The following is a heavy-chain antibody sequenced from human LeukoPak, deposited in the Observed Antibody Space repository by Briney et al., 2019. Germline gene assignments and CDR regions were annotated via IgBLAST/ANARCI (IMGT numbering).Heavy chain of an antibody. J-gene: IGHJ4*02. Sequence: GGSLRLSCEASGFILNFNRYWMHWVRQAPGKGLVWVSAISGSGGSTYYADSVKGRFTISRDNSKNTLYLQMNSLRAEDTAVYYCAKDQSGGTYFDYWGQGTLVTVSS. D-gene: IGHD1-1*01. CDR1: GFILNFNRYW. CDR3: AKDQSGGTYFDY. V-gene: IGHV3-23*01. CDR2: ISGSGGST.